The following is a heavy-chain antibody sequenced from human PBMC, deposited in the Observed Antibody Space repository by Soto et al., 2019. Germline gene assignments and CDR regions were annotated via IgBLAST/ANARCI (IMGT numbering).Heavy chain of an antibody. CDR2: ISGSGGST. CDR1: GFTFSSYA. J-gene: IGHJ4*02. D-gene: IGHD3-10*01. V-gene: IGHV3-23*01. Sequence: PGGSLRLSCAASGFTFSSYAMSWVRQAPGKGLEWVSAISGSGGSTYYADSVKGRFTISRDNSKNTLYLQMNSLRAEDTAVYYCAKDHGVTMVRGVIMFDYWGQGTLVT. CDR3: AKDHGVTMVRGVIMFDY.